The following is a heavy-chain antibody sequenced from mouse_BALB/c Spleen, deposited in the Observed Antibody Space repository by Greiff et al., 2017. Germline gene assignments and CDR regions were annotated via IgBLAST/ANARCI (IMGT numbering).Heavy chain of an antibody. V-gene: IGHV14-3*02. CDR3: ARYEGYYSWFAY. CDR2: LDPANGNT. J-gene: IGHJ3*01. Sequence: EVQLQQSGAELVKPGASVKLSCTASGFNIKDTYMHWVKQRPEQGLEWIGRLDPANGNTKYDPKFQGKATITADTSSNTAYLQLSSLTSEDTAVYYCARYEGYYSWFAYWGQGTLVTVSA. D-gene: IGHD2-3*01. CDR1: GFNIKDTY.